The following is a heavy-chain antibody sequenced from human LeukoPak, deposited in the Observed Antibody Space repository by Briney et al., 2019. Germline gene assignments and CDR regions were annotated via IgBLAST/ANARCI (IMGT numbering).Heavy chain of an antibody. D-gene: IGHD6-6*01. J-gene: IGHJ6*02. CDR1: GFTLSNYG. V-gene: IGHV3-30*18. CDR3: AKDEKHSSSGYYFYCGMDV. Sequence: GGSLRLSCAASGFTLSNYGMHWVRQAPGKGLEWAAVISADGSNKYYDDSVKGRFSISRDNSKNTIYLQMNSLRVEDTAVYYCAKDEKHSSSGYYFYCGMDVWGQGTTVTVSS. CDR2: ISADGSNK.